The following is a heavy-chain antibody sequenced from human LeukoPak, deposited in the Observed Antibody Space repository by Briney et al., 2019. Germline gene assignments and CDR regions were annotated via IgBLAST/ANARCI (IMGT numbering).Heavy chain of an antibody. J-gene: IGHJ4*02. D-gene: IGHD2-2*01. CDR3: ARASSYTGHLGW. Sequence: SETLSLTCTVSGGSISSYYWSWIRQPPGKGLEWIGYIYYSGNTNYNPSLKSRVTISLDTSKNQFSLNLSSVTAADTAVYYCARASSYTGHLGWWGQGTLVTVSS. CDR2: IYYSGNT. CDR1: GGSISSYY. V-gene: IGHV4-59*08.